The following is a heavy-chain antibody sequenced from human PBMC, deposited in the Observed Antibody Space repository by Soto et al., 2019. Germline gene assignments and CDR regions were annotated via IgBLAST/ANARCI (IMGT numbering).Heavy chain of an antibody. V-gene: IGHV4-39*01. J-gene: IGHJ6*03. CDR1: GGSISSSSYY. D-gene: IGHD5-18*01. Sequence: QLQLQESGPGLVKPSETLSLTCSVSGGSISSSSYYWGWIRQPPGKGLEWIGSIYYSGSTYYNPSRKGRVTISVDTSKNQFSLKLSSVTAADTAVYYCARLPRGYSYGFYYYMDVWGKGTTVTVSS. CDR3: ARLPRGYSYGFYYYMDV. CDR2: IYYSGST.